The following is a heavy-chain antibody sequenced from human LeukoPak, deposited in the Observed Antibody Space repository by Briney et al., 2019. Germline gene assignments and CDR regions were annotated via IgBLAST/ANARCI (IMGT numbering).Heavy chain of an antibody. CDR3: ATLVDFWSGYDSDY. Sequence: ASVKVSCKVSGYTLTELSMHWVRQAPGKGLEWMGGFDPEDGETIYAQKFQGRVTMTEDTSTDTAYMELSSLRSEDTAVYYCATLVDFWSGYDSDYWGQGTLVTVSS. D-gene: IGHD3-3*01. CDR2: FDPEDGET. CDR1: GYTLTELS. J-gene: IGHJ4*02. V-gene: IGHV1-24*01.